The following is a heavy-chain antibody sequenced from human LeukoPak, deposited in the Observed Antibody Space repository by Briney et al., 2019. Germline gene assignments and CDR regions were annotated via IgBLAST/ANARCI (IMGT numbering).Heavy chain of an antibody. Sequence: PGGSLRLSCAASGFTLSSYAMSWVRQAPGKGLEWVSAISGSGGSTYYADSVKGRFTRSRDNSKNTLYLQMHSLRAEDTAVYYCAKYSSGWYVQYYFDYWGQGTLVTVSS. J-gene: IGHJ4*02. CDR2: ISGSGGST. V-gene: IGHV3-23*01. D-gene: IGHD6-19*01. CDR1: GFTLSSYA. CDR3: AKYSSGWYVQYYFDY.